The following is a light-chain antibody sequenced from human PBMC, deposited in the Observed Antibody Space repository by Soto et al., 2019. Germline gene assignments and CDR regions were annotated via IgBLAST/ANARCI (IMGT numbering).Light chain of an antibody. J-gene: IGKJ4*01. CDR3: QQYYSYPLT. V-gene: IGKV1-8*01. CDR2: AAS. CDR1: QGISSY. Sequence: AIRMTQSPSSVSASTGDRVTITCRASQGISSYLAWYQQKPGKAPKLLIYAASTLQSGVPSRFSGSGSGTDFTLTISCLQSEDFATYYCQQYYSYPLTFGGGTKVDIK.